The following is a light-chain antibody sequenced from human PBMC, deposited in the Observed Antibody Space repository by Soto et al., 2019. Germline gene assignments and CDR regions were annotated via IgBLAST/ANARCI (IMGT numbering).Light chain of an antibody. CDR3: AVWDDSLNGYV. J-gene: IGLJ1*01. Sequence: QSVLTQPTSATGTPGQRVTISCSGSSSNIGSNTVNWYQQLPGAAPKLLIQSNNQRPSGVPDRFSGSQSGTSASLAISGLQSEDEADYYCAVWDDSLNGYVFGTGTKVTVL. V-gene: IGLV1-44*01. CDR1: SSNIGSNT. CDR2: SNN.